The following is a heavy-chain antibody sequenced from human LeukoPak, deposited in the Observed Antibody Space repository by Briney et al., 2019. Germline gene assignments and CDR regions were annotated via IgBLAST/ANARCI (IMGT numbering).Heavy chain of an antibody. CDR3: ARDLSGITGYTYGRGIDY. Sequence: GSLRLSCAASGFTFSSYGMHWVRQAPGKGLEWVAVISYDGSNKYYADSVKGRFTISRDNSKNTLYLQMNSLRAEDTAVYYCARDLSGITGYTYGRGIDYWGQGTLVTVSS. J-gene: IGHJ4*02. D-gene: IGHD5-18*01. CDR1: GFTFSSYG. V-gene: IGHV3-30*03. CDR2: ISYDGSNK.